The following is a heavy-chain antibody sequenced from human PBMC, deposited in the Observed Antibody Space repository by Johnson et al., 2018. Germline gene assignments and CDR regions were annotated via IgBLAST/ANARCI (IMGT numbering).Heavy chain of an antibody. D-gene: IGHD3-3*01. CDR1: GYTFTSYD. Sequence: QVQLVQSGAEVKKPGASVKVSCKASGYTFTSYDINWVRQATGQGLEWMGWMNPNSGNTGYAQKFQGRVTMTRNTSISTAYMELSSLRSEDTAVYYCARVGDTYYDFWGGYGYYYYMDVWGKGTTVTVSS. CDR3: ARVGDTYYDFWGGYGYYYYMDV. CDR2: MNPNSGNT. V-gene: IGHV1-8*01. J-gene: IGHJ6*03.